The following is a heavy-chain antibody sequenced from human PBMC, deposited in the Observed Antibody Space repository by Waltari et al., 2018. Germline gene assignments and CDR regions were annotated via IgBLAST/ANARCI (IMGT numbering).Heavy chain of an antibody. CDR2: IVGSGTTT. D-gene: IGHD3-22*01. Sequence: EVQLLESGGGLVQRGGFLRVPWSAFGSACRHHVMNWVRQAPGKGLEWVSGIVGSGTTTYYADSVKGRFTISRDNSRNILYLQMNSLRAEDTAIYFCAKESSYDSLENWGQGTLVTVSS. J-gene: IGHJ4*02. CDR1: GSACRHHV. V-gene: IGHV3-23*01. CDR3: AKESSYDSLEN.